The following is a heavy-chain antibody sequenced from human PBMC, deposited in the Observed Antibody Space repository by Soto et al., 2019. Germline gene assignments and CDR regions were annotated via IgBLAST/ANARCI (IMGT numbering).Heavy chain of an antibody. V-gene: IGHV1-2*02. CDR3: TRVPCMIRTCQLGNWFAP. CDR1: GYTFSDYY. J-gene: IGHJ5*02. Sequence: GASVKVSCKTSGYTFSDYYIHWVRQAPGQGLEWMGWINPNTGGTNYAQKFQGRVTMSTDTSISTAYMEVSRLRSDDTALYFCTRVPCMIRTCQLGNWFAPWGQGTLVTVSS. CDR2: INPNTGGT. D-gene: IGHD2-2*01.